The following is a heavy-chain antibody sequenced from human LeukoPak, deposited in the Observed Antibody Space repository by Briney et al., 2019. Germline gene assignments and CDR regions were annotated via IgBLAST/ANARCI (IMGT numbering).Heavy chain of an antibody. D-gene: IGHD2-15*01. V-gene: IGHV5-10-1*01. CDR2: IDPSDSYT. CDR3: ACYSGVLNWFDP. Sequence: PGESLRISCKGSGYSFTSYWINWVRQMPGKGLEWMGRIDPSDSYTNYSPSFQGHVTISADKSISTAYLQWSSLKASDTGMYYCACYSGVLNWFDPWGQGTLVTVSS. CDR1: GYSFTSYW. J-gene: IGHJ5*02.